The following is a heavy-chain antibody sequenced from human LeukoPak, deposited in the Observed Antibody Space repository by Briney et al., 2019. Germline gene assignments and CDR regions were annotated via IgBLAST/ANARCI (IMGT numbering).Heavy chain of an antibody. Sequence: RRASVKVSCKASGYTFTGYYMHWVRQAPGQGLEWMGWINPNSGGTNYAQKFQGRVTMTRDTSISTAYMELSRLRSDDTAVYYCARDPGDILTAFDYWGQGTLVTVSS. CDR2: INPNSGGT. CDR3: ARDPGDILTAFDY. CDR1: GYTFTGYY. D-gene: IGHD3-9*01. J-gene: IGHJ4*02. V-gene: IGHV1-2*02.